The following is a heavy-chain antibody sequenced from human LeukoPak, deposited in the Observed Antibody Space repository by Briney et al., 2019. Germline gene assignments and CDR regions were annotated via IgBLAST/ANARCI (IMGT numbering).Heavy chain of an antibody. V-gene: IGHV3-15*01. CDR1: GFTFSSYA. J-gene: IGHJ4*02. CDR3: TTSSVYYGEGH. CDR2: FKSNTDGGTT. Sequence: GGSLRLSCAASGFTFSSYAMSWVRQAPGKGLEWVGRFKSNTDGGTTDYAAPVKGRFTISGDDSKNMLYLQMNSLKTEDTAVYYCTTSSVYYGEGHWGQGTLVTVSS. D-gene: IGHD4-17*01.